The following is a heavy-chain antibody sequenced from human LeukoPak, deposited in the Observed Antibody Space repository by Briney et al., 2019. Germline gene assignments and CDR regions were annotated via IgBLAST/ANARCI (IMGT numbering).Heavy chain of an antibody. J-gene: IGHJ4*02. CDR2: IYYSGST. CDR3: VESSGYLYFDY. D-gene: IGHD3-22*01. V-gene: IGHV4-59*01. Sequence: PSETLSLTCTVSGGSISSYYWSWIRQPPGKGLEWIGYIYYSGSTNYNPSLKSRVTISVDTSKNQFSLKLSSVTAADTAVYYCVESSGYLYFDYWGQGTLVTVSS. CDR1: GGSISSYY.